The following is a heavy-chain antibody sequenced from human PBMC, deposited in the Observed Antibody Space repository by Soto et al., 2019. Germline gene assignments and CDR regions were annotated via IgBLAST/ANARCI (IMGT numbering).Heavy chain of an antibody. J-gene: IGHJ4*02. CDR2: IYYGGNT. Sequence: SETLSLTCAVSGGSINSNYFWGWIRQPPGRGLEWIGSIYYGGNTYYNPSLKSRVTISADLSKNQFSLNLNSVTAADTAVYYCATPIYSSAWSRDFWAQGTLVTVS. CDR3: ATPIYSSAWSRDF. D-gene: IGHD6-19*01. CDR1: GGSINSNYF. V-gene: IGHV4-39*01.